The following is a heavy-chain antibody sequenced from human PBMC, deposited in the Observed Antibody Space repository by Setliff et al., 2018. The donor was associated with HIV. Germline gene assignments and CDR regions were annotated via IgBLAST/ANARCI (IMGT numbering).Heavy chain of an antibody. Sequence: GGSLRLSCAASGFTFSSFWMHWVRQAPGKGLVWVSRINTDGSSTSYADSVKGRVSISRDNSKNTLYLQMNGLRAEDTAVYYCARQAFSINMVRGIVSPRFYYYMDVWGKGTTVTVSS. J-gene: IGHJ6*03. CDR2: INTDGSST. V-gene: IGHV3-74*01. CDR3: ARQAFSINMVRGIVSPRFYYYMDV. D-gene: IGHD3-10*01. CDR1: GFTFSSFW.